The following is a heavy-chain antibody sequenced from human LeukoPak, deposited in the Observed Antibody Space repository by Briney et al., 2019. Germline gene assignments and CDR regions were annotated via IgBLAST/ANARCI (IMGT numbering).Heavy chain of an antibody. CDR2: INHSGST. D-gene: IGHD3-3*01. Sequence: SETLSLTCAVYGGSFSGYYWSWIRQPPGKGLEWIGEINHSGSTNYNPSLKSRVTISVDTSKNQFSLQLNSVTPEDTAVYYCARADLFWFDPWGQGTLVTVSS. J-gene: IGHJ5*02. CDR1: GGSFSGYY. CDR3: ARADLFWFDP. V-gene: IGHV4-34*01.